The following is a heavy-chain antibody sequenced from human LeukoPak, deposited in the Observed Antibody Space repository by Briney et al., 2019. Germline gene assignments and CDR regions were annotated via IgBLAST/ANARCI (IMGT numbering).Heavy chain of an antibody. D-gene: IGHD2-15*01. CDR3: AKGYCSGGSCYYDY. CDR2: ISYDGSNK. V-gene: IGHV3-30*18. CDR1: GFTFSSYG. Sequence: PGRSLRLSCAASGFTFSSYGMHWVRQAPGKGLEWVAVISYDGSNKYYTDSVKGRFTISRDNSKNTLYLQMNSLRAVDTAVYYCAKGYCSGGSCYYDYWGQGTLVTVSS. J-gene: IGHJ4*02.